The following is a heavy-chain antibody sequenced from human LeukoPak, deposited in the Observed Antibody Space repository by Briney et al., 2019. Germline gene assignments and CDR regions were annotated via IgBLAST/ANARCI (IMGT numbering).Heavy chain of an antibody. CDR2: INHSGST. CDR3: ARAQFDY. Sequence: KPSETLSLTCTGSDGAITAYYWGWIRQPPGKGLEWIGEINHSGSTNYNPSLKSRVTISVDTSKNQFSLKLSSVTAADTAVYYCARAQFDYWGQGTLVTVSS. CDR1: DGAITAYY. J-gene: IGHJ4*02. V-gene: IGHV4-34*01.